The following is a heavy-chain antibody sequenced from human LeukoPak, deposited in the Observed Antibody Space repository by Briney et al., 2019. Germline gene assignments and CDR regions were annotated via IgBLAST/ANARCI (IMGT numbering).Heavy chain of an antibody. D-gene: IGHD4-17*01. J-gene: IGHJ4*02. CDR1: GYTFISYG. Sequence: ASVKVSCKASGYTFISYGTSWVRQAPGQGREWMGWISAYNGNTNYAQKLQGRVTMTTDTSTSTAYMELRSLRADDTAVYYCARTTVTLFDYWGQGTLVTVSS. CDR3: ARTTVTLFDY. V-gene: IGHV1-18*01. CDR2: ISAYNGNT.